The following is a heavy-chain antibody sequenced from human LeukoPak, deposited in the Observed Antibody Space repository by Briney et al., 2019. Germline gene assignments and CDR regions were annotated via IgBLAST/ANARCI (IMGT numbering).Heavy chain of an antibody. J-gene: IGHJ6*03. CDR1: GGSISSSSYY. CDR3: ARRKGDYSYYYYYMDV. V-gene: IGHV4-39*01. CDR2: IYYSGST. D-gene: IGHD3-22*01. Sequence: SETLSLTCTVSGGSISSSSYYWGWIRQPPGKGLEWIGSIYYSGSTYYNPSLKSRVTISVDTSKNQFSLKLSSVTAADTAVYYCARRKGDYSYYYYYMDVWGKGTPVIVSS.